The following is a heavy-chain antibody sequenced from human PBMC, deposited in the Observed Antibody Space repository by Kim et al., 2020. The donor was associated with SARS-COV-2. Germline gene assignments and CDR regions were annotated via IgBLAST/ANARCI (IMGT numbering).Heavy chain of an antibody. CDR2: INHSGST. CDR3: ARRRTKLWSGYINWFDP. CDR1: GGSFSGYY. J-gene: IGHJ5*02. V-gene: IGHV4-34*01. Sequence: SETLSLTCAVYGGSFSGYYWSWIRQPPGKGLEWIGEINHSGSTNYNPSLKSRVTISVDTSKNQFSLKLSSVTAADTAVYYCARRRTKLWSGYINWFDPWGQGTLVTVSS. D-gene: IGHD3-3*01.